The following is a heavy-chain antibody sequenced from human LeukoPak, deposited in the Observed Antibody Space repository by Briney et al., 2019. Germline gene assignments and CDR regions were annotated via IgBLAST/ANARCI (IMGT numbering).Heavy chain of an antibody. V-gene: IGHV4-59*12. D-gene: IGHD1-26*01. J-gene: IGHJ5*02. CDR3: ARGGPDTSGEVGRRTPVPNNWFDP. CDR1: GGSISSYY. Sequence: SETLSLTCTVSGGSISSYYWSWIRQPPGKGLEWIGYIYYSGSTNYNPSLKSRVTISVDTSKNQFSLKLSSATAADTAVYYCARGGPDTSGEVGRRTPVPNNWFDPWGQGTLVTVSS. CDR2: IYYSGST.